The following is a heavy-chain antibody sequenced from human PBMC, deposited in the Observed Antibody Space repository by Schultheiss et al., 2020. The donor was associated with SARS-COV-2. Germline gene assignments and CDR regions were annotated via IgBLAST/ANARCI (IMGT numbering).Heavy chain of an antibody. J-gene: IGHJ4*02. CDR1: GGSISSYY. D-gene: IGHD5-18*01. V-gene: IGHV4-59*12. CDR2: IYYSGST. CDR3: AIIGGYSYGYPQGY. Sequence: SETLSLTCTVSGGSISSYYWSWIRQPPGKGLEWIGYIYYSGSTNYNPSLKSRVTISIDTPKNHISLKLTSVSAADTAVYYCAIIGGYSYGYPQGYWGQGTLVTVSS.